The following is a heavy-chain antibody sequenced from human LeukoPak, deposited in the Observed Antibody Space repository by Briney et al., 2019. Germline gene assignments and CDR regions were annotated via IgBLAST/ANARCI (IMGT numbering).Heavy chain of an antibody. CDR3: ARATLYYDSSGTYLLGFDY. J-gene: IGHJ4*02. CDR1: EFTFSSYE. V-gene: IGHV3-48*03. D-gene: IGHD3-22*01. Sequence: GGSLRLSCAASEFTFSSYEMNWVRQAPGKGLEWVSYISSSGSTILYADSVKGRFTISRDNAENSLFLQMNSLRAGDTAVYYCARATLYYDSSGTYLLGFDYWGQGTLVTVSS. CDR2: ISSSGSTI.